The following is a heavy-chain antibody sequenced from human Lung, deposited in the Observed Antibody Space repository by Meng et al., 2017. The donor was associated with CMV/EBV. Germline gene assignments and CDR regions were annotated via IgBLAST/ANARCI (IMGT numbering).Heavy chain of an antibody. CDR2: IGTAGDT. D-gene: IGHD3-22*01. CDR3: AKRGDSSGTYAMDV. J-gene: IGHJ6*02. CDR1: GFTFSSYD. Sequence: GGSXRLXCAASGFTFSSYDMHWVRQATGKGLEWVSAIGTAGDTYYPGSVKGRFTISRENAKNSLYLQMNSLRAEDTAVYYCAKRGDSSGTYAMDVWGQGATVTVSS. V-gene: IGHV3-13*01.